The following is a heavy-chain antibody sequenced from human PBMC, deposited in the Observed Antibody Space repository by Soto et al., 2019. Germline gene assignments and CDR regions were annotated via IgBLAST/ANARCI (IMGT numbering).Heavy chain of an antibody. V-gene: IGHV3-74*01. CDR3: MRDMQLWRLDP. CDR2: INTDGSVA. CDR1: GLTFRSYW. D-gene: IGHD2-15*01. Sequence: EVQLVESGGGLVQPGESLRLSCAASGLTFRSYWMHWVRQAPGKGLVWVSRINTDGSVARYVDSVKGRFTISRDKAQNTLHQHMNRLRAEATAVCNRMRDMQLWRLDPWGRGTLVTVSS. J-gene: IGHJ5*02.